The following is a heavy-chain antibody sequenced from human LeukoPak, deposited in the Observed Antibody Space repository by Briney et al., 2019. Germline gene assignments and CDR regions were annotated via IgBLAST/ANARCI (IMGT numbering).Heavy chain of an antibody. D-gene: IGHD3-10*01. J-gene: IGHJ4*02. CDR1: GFTLSSDA. CDR3: AKVFHYGSGSYGSFEN. CDR2: ISGSGSST. Sequence: GGSLRLSCAASGFTLSSDAMSWVRQAPRKGLEWVSGISGSGSSTYYADSVKGRFTISRDNSKNTLYLQMNGLRADDTALYYCAKVFHYGSGSYGSFENWGQGTLVTVFS. V-gene: IGHV3-23*01.